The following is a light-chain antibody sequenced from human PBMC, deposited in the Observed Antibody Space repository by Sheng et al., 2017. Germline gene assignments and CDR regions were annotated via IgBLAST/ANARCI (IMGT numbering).Light chain of an antibody. CDR3: QVWDSSSDHVV. V-gene: IGLV3-21*03. J-gene: IGLJ2*01. CDR1: YIGSKS. CDR2: DDS. Sequence: SYVLTQPPSVSVAPGNTARVTCGGNYIGSKSVHWYQQKPGQAPVLVVSDDSDRPSGIPERFSGSNSGNTATLTISRVEAGDEADYYCQVWDSSSDHVVFGGGTKLTVL.